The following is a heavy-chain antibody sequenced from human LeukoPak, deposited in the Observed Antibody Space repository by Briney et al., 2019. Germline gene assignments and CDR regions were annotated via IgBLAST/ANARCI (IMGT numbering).Heavy chain of an antibody. CDR1: GGSVSSGSYY. V-gene: IGHV4-61*01. D-gene: IGHD6-19*01. J-gene: IGHJ4*02. CDR3: ARDRIEWLDAFDY. Sequence: PSETLSLTCTVSGGSVSSGSYYWSWIRQPPGKGLEWIGYIYYSGSTNYNPSLKSRVTISVDTSKDQFSLKLSSVTAADTAVYYCARDRIEWLDAFDYWGQGTLVTVSS. CDR2: IYYSGST.